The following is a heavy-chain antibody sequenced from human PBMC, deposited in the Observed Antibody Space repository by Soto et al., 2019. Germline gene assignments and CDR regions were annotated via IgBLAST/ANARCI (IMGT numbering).Heavy chain of an antibody. CDR1: GGTFSSYA. CDR3: ARNVVVTATHYWYFDL. Sequence: QVQLVQSGAEVKKPGSSVKVSCRASGGTFSSYAISWVRQAPGQGLEWMGGIIPIFGTANYAQKFQGRVTITADESTSTAYMELSSLRSEDTAVYYCARNVVVTATHYWYFDLWGRGTLVTVSS. J-gene: IGHJ2*01. V-gene: IGHV1-69*01. D-gene: IGHD2-21*02. CDR2: IIPIFGTA.